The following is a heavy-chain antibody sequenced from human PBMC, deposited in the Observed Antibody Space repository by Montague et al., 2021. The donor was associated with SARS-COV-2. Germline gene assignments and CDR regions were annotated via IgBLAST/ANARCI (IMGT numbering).Heavy chain of an antibody. D-gene: IGHD2-2*01. V-gene: IGHV3-20*04. CDR3: ARDRDCSSTSCSPGLYYYYGMDV. CDR2: INWNGGST. Sequence: SLRLSCAASGFTFGDYGMSWVRQAPGKGLEWVSGINWNGGSTGYADSVKGRFTIPRDNAKNSLYLQMNSLRAEDTALYYCARDRDCSSTSCSPGLYYYYGMDVWGQGTTVTVSS. J-gene: IGHJ6*02. CDR1: GFTFGDYG.